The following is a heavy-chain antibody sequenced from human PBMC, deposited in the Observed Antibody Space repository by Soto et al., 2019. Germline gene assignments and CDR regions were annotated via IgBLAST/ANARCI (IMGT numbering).Heavy chain of an antibody. Sequence: EVQLVESGGGLVQPGGSLKLSCAASGFTFSTHSMNWVRQAPGRGLEWVSYIHSSSSWEVYADSVRGRFTVSRDNAKISLYLQMSSLRAEDTAVYYCVFDFWLVPTVWGKGTTVTVSS. CDR1: GFTFSTHS. V-gene: IGHV3-48*01. D-gene: IGHD3-3*01. CDR3: VFDFWLVPTV. CDR2: IHSSSSWE. J-gene: IGHJ6*04.